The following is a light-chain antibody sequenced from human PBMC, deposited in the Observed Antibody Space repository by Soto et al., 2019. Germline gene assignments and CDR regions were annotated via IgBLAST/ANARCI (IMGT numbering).Light chain of an antibody. Sequence: DIQMTQSPSTLSASVGDRVTITCRASQNINAWLAWYQQKPGKAPKLLISDASILESWVSSRFSGSGYGTEFTLTISSLQPDDFATYYCQQFHTYYTFGQGTKLEIK. V-gene: IGKV1-5*01. CDR1: QNINAW. CDR2: DAS. CDR3: QQFHTYYT. J-gene: IGKJ2*01.